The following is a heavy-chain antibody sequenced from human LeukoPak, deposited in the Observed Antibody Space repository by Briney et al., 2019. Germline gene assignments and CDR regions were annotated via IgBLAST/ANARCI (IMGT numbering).Heavy chain of an antibody. V-gene: IGHV4-30-4*08. CDR1: GGSISSGDYY. CDR3: AREYRLRPSDYIVVVPAAMADY. Sequence: SETLSLTCTVSGGSISSGDYYWSWIRQPPGKGLEWIGYIYYSGSTYYNPSLKSRVTISVDTSKNQFSLKLSSVTAADTAVYYCAREYRLRPSDYIVVVPAAMADYWGQGTLVTVSS. CDR2: IYYSGST. J-gene: IGHJ4*02. D-gene: IGHD2-2*01.